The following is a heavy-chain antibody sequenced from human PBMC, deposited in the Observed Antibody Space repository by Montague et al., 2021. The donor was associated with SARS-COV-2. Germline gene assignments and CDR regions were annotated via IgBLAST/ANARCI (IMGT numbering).Heavy chain of an antibody. D-gene: IGHD3-10*01. CDR1: SGSISTYY. Sequence: SETLSLTCTVSSGSISTYYWSWIRQPPGKGLEWMGYVYCSGSTNYNPSLKSRVTISVDTSKNQFSLKLRSVTAADTAVYYCASGADDYYYAMDVWGQGTTVTVSS. CDR3: ASGADDYYYAMDV. J-gene: IGHJ6*02. CDR2: VYCSGST. V-gene: IGHV4-59*01.